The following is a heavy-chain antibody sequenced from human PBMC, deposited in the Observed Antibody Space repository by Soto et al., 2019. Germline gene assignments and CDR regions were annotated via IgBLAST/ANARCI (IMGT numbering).Heavy chain of an antibody. J-gene: IGHJ6*02. CDR3: AKDKKSQQESRYYYYYGMDV. CDR2: ISWDGGST. V-gene: IGHV3-43*01. Sequence: GGSLRLSCAASGFTFDDYTMHWVRQAPGKGLEWVSLISWDGGSTYHADSVKGRFTISRDNSKNSLYLQMNSLRTEDTALYYCAKDKKSQQESRYYYYYGMDVWGQGTTVTVSS. CDR1: GFTFDDYT. D-gene: IGHD6-13*01.